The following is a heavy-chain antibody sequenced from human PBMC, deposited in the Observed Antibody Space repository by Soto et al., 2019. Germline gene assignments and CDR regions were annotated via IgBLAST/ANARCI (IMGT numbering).Heavy chain of an antibody. CDR3: AAHSSSWTRPLDY. CDR1: GGSFSGYY. CDR2: INHSGST. D-gene: IGHD6-13*01. Sequence: SETLSLTCAVYGGSFSGYYWSWIRQPPGKGLEWIGEINHSGSTNYNPSLKSRVTISVDTSKNQFSLKLSSVTAADTAVYYCAAHSSSWTRPLDYWGQGTLVTVSS. V-gene: IGHV4-34*01. J-gene: IGHJ4*02.